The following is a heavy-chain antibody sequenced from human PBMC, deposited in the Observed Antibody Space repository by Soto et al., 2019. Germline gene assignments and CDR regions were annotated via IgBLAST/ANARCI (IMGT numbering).Heavy chain of an antibody. J-gene: IGHJ5*02. D-gene: IGHD2-2*01. V-gene: IGHV4-61*01. Sequence: PSETLSLTCTVSGGSISSSSYYWGWIRQPPGKGLEWIGYIYYSGSTNYNPSLKSRVTISVDTSKNQFSLKLSSVTAADTAVYYCARESAYCSSTSCSGGWFDPWGQGTLVTVSS. CDR1: GGSISSSSYY. CDR3: ARESAYCSSTSCSGGWFDP. CDR2: IYYSGST.